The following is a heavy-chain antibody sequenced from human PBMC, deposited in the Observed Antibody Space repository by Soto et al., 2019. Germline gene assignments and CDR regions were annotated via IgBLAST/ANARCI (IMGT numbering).Heavy chain of an antibody. J-gene: IGHJ5*02. V-gene: IGHV4-34*01. CDR1: CGSFSGYY. CDR2: INHSGST. Sequence: SETLSLTCAVYCGSFSGYYWSWIRQPPGKGLEWIGEINHSGSTNYNPSLKSRVTISVDTSKNQFSLKLSSVTAADAAVYYCARGASSRNWFDPWGQGTLVTVSS. D-gene: IGHD6-13*01. CDR3: ARGASSRNWFDP.